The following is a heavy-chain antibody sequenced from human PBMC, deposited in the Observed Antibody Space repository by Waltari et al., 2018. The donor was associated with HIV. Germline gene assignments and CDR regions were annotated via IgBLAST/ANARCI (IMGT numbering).Heavy chain of an antibody. D-gene: IGHD2-21*01. V-gene: IGHV3-15*01. CDR1: GFTFINAW. CDR3: VTDAVAVPLDTAY. CDR2: IKSEIDGRTI. J-gene: IGHJ4*02. Sequence: EVHLVESGGGLVKPGGSLRVSCPVSGFTFINAWMSWVRQAPGKGLGWLGLIKSEIDGRTIDYSAPVKDRFTILRDDSKHTLYLEMSSLKIEDTGIYYCVTDAVAVPLDTAYWGQGALVTVSS.